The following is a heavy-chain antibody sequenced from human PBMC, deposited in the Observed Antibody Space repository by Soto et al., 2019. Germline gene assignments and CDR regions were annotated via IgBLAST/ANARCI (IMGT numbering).Heavy chain of an antibody. CDR1: GFTFSTYA. CDR2: VTGRGENT. D-gene: IGHD4-17*01. V-gene: IGHV3-23*01. Sequence: EMQLLESGGALVQPGGSLRLSCAASGFTFSTYAMNWVRQAPGKGPEWVSAVTGRGENTFYADSVKGRFTIYRDNSKNTLFLQMDSLRVEDTAIYYCAKGSHGDYEDWGQGTLVTVSS. J-gene: IGHJ4*02. CDR3: AKGSHGDYED.